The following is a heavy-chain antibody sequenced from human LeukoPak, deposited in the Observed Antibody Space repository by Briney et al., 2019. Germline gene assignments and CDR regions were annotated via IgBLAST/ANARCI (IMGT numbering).Heavy chain of an antibody. V-gene: IGHV3-30-3*01. CDR3: ARLLDVDTAMVPLPSDY. J-gene: IGHJ4*02. CDR1: GFTFNRYV. D-gene: IGHD5-18*01. CDR2: ISYDGGNK. Sequence: GRSLRLSCAASGFTFNRYVMHWVRQAPGKGLEWVAVISYDGGNKYYADSVKGRFTLSRDNFKNTLYLQMNSLRAEDTAVYYCARLLDVDTAMVPLPSDYWGQGTLVTVSS.